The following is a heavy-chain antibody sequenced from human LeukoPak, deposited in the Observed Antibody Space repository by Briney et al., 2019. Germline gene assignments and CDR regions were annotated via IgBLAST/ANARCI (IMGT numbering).Heavy chain of an antibody. J-gene: IGHJ5*02. CDR2: ISGSGGDT. CDR3: AKLIMDGPIYDILTGYPWFDP. CDR1: GFTFSSYA. D-gene: IGHD3-9*01. V-gene: IGHV3-23*01. Sequence: GGSLRRSCAASGFTFSSYALSWVRQAPGKGLEWISTISGSGGDTYYADSVKGRFTISRDNSRNTLYPQMNSLRTDDTAVYYCAKLIMDGPIYDILTGYPWFDPWGQGTLVTVSS.